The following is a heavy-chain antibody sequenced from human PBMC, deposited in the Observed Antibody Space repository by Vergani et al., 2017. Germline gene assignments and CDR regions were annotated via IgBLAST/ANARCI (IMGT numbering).Heavy chain of an antibody. J-gene: IGHJ6*02. CDR2: IYYSGST. CDR1: GGSISSYY. V-gene: IGHV4-59*01. CDR3: ARDLGSWIYSSPGVKKRRYYYYGMYV. Sequence: QVQLQESGPGLVKPSETLSLTCTVSGGSISSYYWSWIRQPPGKGLEWIGYIYYSGSTNYNPSLKSRLTISVDTSKNQFSLKLSSVTAADTAVYYWARDLGSWIYSSPGVKKRRYYYYGMYVWGQGP. D-gene: IGHD3-10*01.